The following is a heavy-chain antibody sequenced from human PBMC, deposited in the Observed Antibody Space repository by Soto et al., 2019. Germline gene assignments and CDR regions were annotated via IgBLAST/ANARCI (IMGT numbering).Heavy chain of an antibody. Sequence: SETLSLTCTVSGGSISSYYWSWIRQPPGKGLEWIGYIYYSGSTNYNPSLKSRVTISVDTSKNQFSLKLSSVTAADTAVYYCARRKDSGYDVYMDVWGKGTTVTVSS. D-gene: IGHD5-12*01. V-gene: IGHV4-59*01. CDR2: IYYSGST. CDR3: ARRKDSGYDVYMDV. CDR1: GGSISSYY. J-gene: IGHJ6*03.